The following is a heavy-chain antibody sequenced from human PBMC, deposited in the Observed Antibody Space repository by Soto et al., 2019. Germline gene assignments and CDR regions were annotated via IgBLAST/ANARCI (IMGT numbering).Heavy chain of an antibody. Sequence: QLQLQESGPGLVKPSETLSLTCTVSGGSISSSSYYWGWIRQPPGKGLEWIGSIYYSGSTYYNPSLKSRVTISVDTSKNQFSLKLSSVTAADTAVYYCARLAAYCGGDCPLFDYWGQGTLVTVSS. D-gene: IGHD2-21*02. V-gene: IGHV4-39*01. J-gene: IGHJ4*02. CDR2: IYYSGST. CDR1: GGSISSSSYY. CDR3: ARLAAYCGGDCPLFDY.